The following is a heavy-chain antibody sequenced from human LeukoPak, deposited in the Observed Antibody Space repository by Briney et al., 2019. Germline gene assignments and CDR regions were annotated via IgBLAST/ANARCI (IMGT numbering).Heavy chain of an antibody. CDR3: AGVRATFSPHFDN. D-gene: IGHD5-12*01. V-gene: IGHV3-74*01. CDR2: INSDGSIT. J-gene: IGHJ4*02. CDR1: GFTFSSYW. Sequence: PGGSLRLSCAASGFTFSSYWMHWVRQAPGKGLMWVSRINSDGSITNYADSVKGRFTISRDNAKNTLYLQMNSLRAEDTAVYYCAGVRATFSPHFDNWGQGTLVTVSS.